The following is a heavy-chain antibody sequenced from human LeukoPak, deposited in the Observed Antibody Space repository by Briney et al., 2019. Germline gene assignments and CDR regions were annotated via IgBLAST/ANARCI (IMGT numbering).Heavy chain of an antibody. D-gene: IGHD1-26*01. CDR2: INPSGGST. J-gene: IGHJ4*02. CDR1: GYTFTSYY. CDR3: ARTLIVGATWDFDY. Sequence: ASVKVSCKASGYTFTSYYMHWVRQAPGQGLEWMGIINPSGGSTNYAQKFQGWVTMTRDTSISTAYMELSRLRSDDTAVYYCARTLIVGATWDFDYWGQGTLVTVSS. V-gene: IGHV1-2*04.